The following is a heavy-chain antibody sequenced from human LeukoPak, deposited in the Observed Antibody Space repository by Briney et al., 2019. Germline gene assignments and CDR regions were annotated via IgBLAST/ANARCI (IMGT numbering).Heavy chain of an antibody. D-gene: IGHD3-3*01. J-gene: IGHJ4*02. V-gene: IGHV2-5*01. CDR3: AHKGYDFWSGYQPYYFDF. Sequence: SGPTLVKPTRTLTLTCSYSGFSLRTRGGGVGWIRQPPGQALEWLTLIYWYDDKRYIPSLKSRLTITKDTSNNQVVLTMPNMDPVDTATYYCAHKGYDFWSGYQPYYFDFWGQGTLVTVSS. CDR2: IYWYDDK. CDR1: GFSLRTRGGG.